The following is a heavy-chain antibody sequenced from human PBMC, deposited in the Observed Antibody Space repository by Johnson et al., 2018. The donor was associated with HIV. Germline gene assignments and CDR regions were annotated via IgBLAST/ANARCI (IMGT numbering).Heavy chain of an antibody. CDR2: IWYDGSNK. D-gene: IGHD1-26*01. J-gene: IGHJ3*02. CDR1: GFTFSSYG. Sequence: QEQLVESGGGVVQPGRSLRLSCAASGFTFSSYGMHWVRQAPGKGLEWVSVIWYDGSNKYYADYVKGRFTISRDNSKNTLYLQLNNLRAEDTAVYYCARALEVGATTANEAFDIWGQGTMVTVSS. CDR3: ARALEVGATTANEAFDI. V-gene: IGHV3-33*08.